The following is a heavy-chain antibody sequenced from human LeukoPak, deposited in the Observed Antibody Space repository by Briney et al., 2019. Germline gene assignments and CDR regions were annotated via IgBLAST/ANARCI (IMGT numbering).Heavy chain of an antibody. D-gene: IGHD3-10*01. Sequence: GGSLRLSCAASGFIFSSSWMGWVRQAPGKGLEWVANIKGDGSGKYYVDSVKGRFTVSRDNAENSLYLQMNSLRAEDTAVYYCVRGSSGAFDYWGQGTLVTVSS. CDR1: GFIFSSSW. CDR3: VRGSSGAFDY. CDR2: IKGDGSGK. J-gene: IGHJ4*02. V-gene: IGHV3-7*05.